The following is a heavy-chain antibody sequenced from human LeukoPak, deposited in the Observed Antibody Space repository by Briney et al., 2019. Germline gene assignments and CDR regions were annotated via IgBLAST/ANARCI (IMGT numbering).Heavy chain of an antibody. CDR1: GGSISSYY. CDR2: IYYSGST. D-gene: IGHD6-19*01. J-gene: IGHJ3*02. V-gene: IGHV4-59*01. CDR3: ARDRWVDFGSGWSAFDI. Sequence: PSETLSLTCTVSGGSISSYYWSWIRQPPGKGLEWIGYIYYSGSTNYNLSLKSRVTISVDTSKNQFSLKLSSVTAADTAVYYCARDRWVDFGSGWSAFDIWGQGTMVTVSS.